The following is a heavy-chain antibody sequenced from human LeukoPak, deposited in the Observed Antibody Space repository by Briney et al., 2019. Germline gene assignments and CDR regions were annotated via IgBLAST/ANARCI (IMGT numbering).Heavy chain of an antibody. CDR1: GGSISSGDYY. J-gene: IGHJ4*02. CDR3: AIGGPGYGDYGGREY. Sequence: PSETLSLTCTVSGGSISSGDYYWSWIRQPPGKGLEWIGYIYYSGSTYYNPSLKSRVTISVDTSKNQFSLKLSSVTAADTAVYYCAIGGPGYGDYGGREYWGQGTLVTVSS. D-gene: IGHD4-17*01. CDR2: IYYSGST. V-gene: IGHV4-30-4*08.